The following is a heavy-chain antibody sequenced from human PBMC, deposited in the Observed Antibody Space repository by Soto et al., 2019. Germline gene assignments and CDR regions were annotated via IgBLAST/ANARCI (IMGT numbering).Heavy chain of an antibody. CDR2: IYAGGDT. CDR1: GFSVSSNY. D-gene: IGHD4-17*01. V-gene: IGHV3-66*01. CDR3: ANDFTVTTGRIFDY. J-gene: IGHJ4*02. Sequence: EVQLVESGGGLVQPGGSLRLSCAASGFSVSSNYLSWVRQAPGKGLEWVSLIYAGGDTFYADSVKGRFTISRDNYKNMLYLQMNSLRAEDTAVYYCANDFTVTTGRIFDYWGQGALVTVSS.